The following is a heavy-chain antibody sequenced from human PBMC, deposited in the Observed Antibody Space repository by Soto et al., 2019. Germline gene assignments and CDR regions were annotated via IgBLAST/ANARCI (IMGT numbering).Heavy chain of an antibody. CDR3: TTAPLWFGESFFDY. CDR2: IKSKTDGGTT. CDR1: GFTFSNAW. Sequence: EVQLVESGGGLVKPGGSLRLSCAASGFTFSNAWMNWVRQAPGKGLEWVGRIKSKTDGGTTDYAAPVKGRFTISRDDSKNTLYLQMKSLKTEDTAVYYCTTAPLWFGESFFDYWGQGTLVTVSS. D-gene: IGHD3-10*01. V-gene: IGHV3-15*07. J-gene: IGHJ4*02.